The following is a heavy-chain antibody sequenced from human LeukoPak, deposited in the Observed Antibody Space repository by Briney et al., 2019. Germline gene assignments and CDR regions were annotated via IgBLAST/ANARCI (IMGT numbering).Heavy chain of an antibody. CDR3: ARASYYDSSGLTDPYYFDY. V-gene: IGHV4-31*03. CDR2: IYYSGST. J-gene: IGHJ4*02. CDR1: GGSISSGGYY. Sequence: PSQTLSLTCTVSGGSISSGGYYWSWIRQHPGKGLEWIGYIYYSGSTYYNPSLKSRVTISVDTPKNQFSLKLSSVTAADTAVYYCARASYYDSSGLTDPYYFDYWGQGTLVTVSS. D-gene: IGHD3-22*01.